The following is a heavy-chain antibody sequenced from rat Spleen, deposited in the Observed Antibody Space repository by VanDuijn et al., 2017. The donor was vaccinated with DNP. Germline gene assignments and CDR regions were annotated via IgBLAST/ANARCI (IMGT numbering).Heavy chain of an antibody. Sequence: VQLQESGPGLVKPSQSLFLTCSVTGYSILSSYRWNWIRKFPGNKLEWMGYINNEGTTNYNPSLKSRISITRDTSKNRFFLQVNSVTTGDTATYYCARGYYDASKWFTSWGQGTLVTVSS. V-gene: IGHV3-3*01. J-gene: IGHJ3*01. D-gene: IGHD1-12*01. CDR1: GYSILSSYR. CDR3: ARGYYDASKWFTS. CDR2: INNEGTT.